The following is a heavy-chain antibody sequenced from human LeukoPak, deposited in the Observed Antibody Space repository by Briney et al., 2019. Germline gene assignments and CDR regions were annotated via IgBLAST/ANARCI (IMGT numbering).Heavy chain of an antibody. V-gene: IGHV5-51*01. D-gene: IGHD3-10*01. CDR1: GDRFFSYW. CDR3: ARDATGDPCYGSGSYPFDY. Sequence: GESLKISFKGSGDRFFSYWIAWGGQMPGKGLGWMGIIYPGDSDTKYSPSFQGQVTMSVDNSIATAYLQWSSLKASDTAMYYCARDATGDPCYGSGSYPFDYWGQGTLVAVSS. CDR2: IYPGDSDT. J-gene: IGHJ4*02.